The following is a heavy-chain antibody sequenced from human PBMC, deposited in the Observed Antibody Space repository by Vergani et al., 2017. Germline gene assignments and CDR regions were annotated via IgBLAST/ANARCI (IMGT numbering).Heavy chain of an antibody. CDR1: GFTFIMYA. D-gene: IGHD6-19*01. CDR2: LSASDRRT. Sequence: EVQLLESGGDLVQPGGSLRLSCAASGFTFIMYAMSWVRQAPGKGLEWVSTLSASDRRTHYADSVKGRFTISRDNSKNTLFLHMNSLRPEDTAVYYCAKVGRSEVAGTFGSFDIWGQGTMVTVSS. V-gene: IGHV3-23*01. J-gene: IGHJ3*02. CDR3: AKVGRSEVAGTFGSFDI.